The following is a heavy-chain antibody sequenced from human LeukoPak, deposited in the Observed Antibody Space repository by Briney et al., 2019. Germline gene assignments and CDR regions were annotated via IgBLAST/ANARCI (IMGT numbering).Heavy chain of an antibody. CDR2: IYPGDSDT. V-gene: IGHV5-51*01. CDR1: GYSFTSYW. CDR3: ARHDRRYSYGYPSDAFDI. Sequence: GESLKISCKGSGYSFTSYWIGWVRQMPGKGLEWMGIIYPGDSDTRYSPSFQGQVTISADKPISTAYLRWSSLKASDTAMYYCARHDRRYSYGYPSDAFDIWGQGTMVTVSS. D-gene: IGHD5-18*01. J-gene: IGHJ3*02.